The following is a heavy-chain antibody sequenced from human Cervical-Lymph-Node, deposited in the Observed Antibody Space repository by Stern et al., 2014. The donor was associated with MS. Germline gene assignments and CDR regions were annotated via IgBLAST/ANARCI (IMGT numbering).Heavy chain of an antibody. Sequence: DQLVESGAEVKKPGSSVNVSCMASGGTFSSSYAITWMRQAPGQGLGWMGRIIPILGLPYYAQKFQGRVTITADTSTNTAYMGLNSLTSEDTAVYYCARGVVSNRATATLHNLFDPWGQGTLVTVSS. CDR3: ARGVVSNRATATLHNLFDP. J-gene: IGHJ5*02. D-gene: IGHD1-1*01. CDR2: IIPILGLP. V-gene: IGHV1-69*04. CDR1: GGTFSSSYA.